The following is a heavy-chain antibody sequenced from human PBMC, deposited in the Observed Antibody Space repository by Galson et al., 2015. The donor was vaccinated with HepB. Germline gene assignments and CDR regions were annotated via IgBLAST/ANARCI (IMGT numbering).Heavy chain of an antibody. D-gene: IGHD3-3*01. CDR2: IWYDGSNK. CDR3: ARGPRRAQGGYDFWSGYYMDGNWFDP. CDR1: GFTFSSYG. Sequence: SLRLSCAASGFTFSSYGMHWVRQAPGKGLEWVAVIWYDGSNKYYADSVKGRFPISRDNSKNTLYLQMNSLRAEDTAVYYCARGPRRAQGGYDFWSGYYMDGNWFDPWGQVTLVTVSS. J-gene: IGHJ5*02. V-gene: IGHV3-33*01.